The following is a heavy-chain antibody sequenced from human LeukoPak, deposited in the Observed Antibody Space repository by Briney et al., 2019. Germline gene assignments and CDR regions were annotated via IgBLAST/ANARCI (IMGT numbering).Heavy chain of an antibody. Sequence: SETLSLTCTVSGGSISSGSYYWNWIRQPAGKGLEWIGRIYSSGSTNYIPSLKSRVTISVDTSKNQFSLKLNSVTAADTAVYYCAREGLNMVRGVIPKEAWGWFDPWGQGTLVTVSS. V-gene: IGHV4-61*02. J-gene: IGHJ5*02. CDR1: GGSISSGSYY. CDR3: AREGLNMVRGVIPKEAWGWFDP. D-gene: IGHD3-10*01. CDR2: IYSSGST.